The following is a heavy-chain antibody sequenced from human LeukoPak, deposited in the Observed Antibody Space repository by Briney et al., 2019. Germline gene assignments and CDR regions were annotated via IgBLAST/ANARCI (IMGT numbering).Heavy chain of an antibody. CDR1: GYTFTSYD. Sequence: GASVKVSCKASGYTFTSYDINWVRQATGQGLEWMGWMNPNSGNTGYAQKFRGWVTMTRDTSIATAYLELSRLKSDDAAVYYCARERQQLQLEPTYYFDYWGQGTLVTVSS. J-gene: IGHJ4*02. CDR3: ARERQQLQLEPTYYFDY. D-gene: IGHD1-1*01. CDR2: MNPNSGNT. V-gene: IGHV1-8*01.